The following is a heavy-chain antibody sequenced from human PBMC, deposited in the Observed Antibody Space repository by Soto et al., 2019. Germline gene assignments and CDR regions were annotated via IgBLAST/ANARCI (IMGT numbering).Heavy chain of an antibody. V-gene: IGHV3-33*01. J-gene: IGHJ4*02. D-gene: IGHD3-22*01. Sequence: GGSLRFSCAASGFTFSSYGMHWVRQAPGKGLEWVAVIWYDGSNKYYADSVKGRFTISRDNSKNTLYLQMNSLRAEDTAVYYCARDKRPNYYDSSGYPDYWGQGTLVTVSS. CDR3: ARDKRPNYYDSSGYPDY. CDR1: GFTFSSYG. CDR2: IWYDGSNK.